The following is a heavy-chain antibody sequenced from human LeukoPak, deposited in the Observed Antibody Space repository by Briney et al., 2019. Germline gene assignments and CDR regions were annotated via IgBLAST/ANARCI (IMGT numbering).Heavy chain of an antibody. CDR2: INPAGGAA. CDR1: GYPFLRLC. V-gene: IGHV1-46*01. D-gene: IGHD3-10*01. CDR3: ARDTRELLGGYYFDY. J-gene: IGHJ4*02. Sequence: GASVKVSCKASGYPFLRLCIHWVRQAPGQGLEWMGKINPAGGAASYAQRFQGRVTVTRDTSASTVYMELSSLRSEDTAVYYCARDTRELLGGYYFDYWGQGALVTVSS.